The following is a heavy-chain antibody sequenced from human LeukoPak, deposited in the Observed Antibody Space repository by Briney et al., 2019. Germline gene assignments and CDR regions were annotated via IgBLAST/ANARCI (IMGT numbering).Heavy chain of an antibody. J-gene: IGHJ6*02. CDR2: MNPYSGNR. Sequence: ASVKVSCKVSGYTFSSCDINWVRQAPGQGLEWMGWMNPYSGNRGYALKFQGRVTMTWDISITTAYMELTSLGSEDTAMYYCARAWTYYSGVDVWGQGTTVTVSS. D-gene: IGHD3/OR15-3a*01. CDR1: GYTFSSCD. V-gene: IGHV1-8*01. CDR3: ARAWTYYSGVDV.